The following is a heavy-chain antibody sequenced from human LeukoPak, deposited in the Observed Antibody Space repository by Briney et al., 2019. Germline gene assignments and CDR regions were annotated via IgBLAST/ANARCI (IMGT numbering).Heavy chain of an antibody. CDR1: GYSFTGYY. CDR3: ARVGGWHDNWFDP. V-gene: IGHV1-2*06. J-gene: IGHJ5*02. CDR2: INPNSGGT. Sequence: GASVKVSCKASGYSFTGYYIHWVRQAPGQGLEWMGRINPNSGGTNYAQKFQGRVTMTRDTSISTAYMELSRLRSDDTAVYYCARVGGWHDNWFDPWGQGTLVTVSS. D-gene: IGHD6-19*01.